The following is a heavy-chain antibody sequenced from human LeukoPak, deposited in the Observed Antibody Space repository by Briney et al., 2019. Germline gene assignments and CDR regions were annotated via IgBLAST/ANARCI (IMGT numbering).Heavy chain of an antibody. CDR2: IIPIFGTA. CDR3: ARDARVGLFADLGC. J-gene: IGHJ4*02. Sequence: SVKVSCKASGGTFSSYAISWVRQAPGQGLEWMGGIIPIFGTANYAQKFQGRVTITADESTSTAYMELSSLRSEDTAVYYCARDARVGLFADLGCWGQGTLVTVSS. V-gene: IGHV1-69*13. D-gene: IGHD3/OR15-3a*01. CDR1: GGTFSSYA.